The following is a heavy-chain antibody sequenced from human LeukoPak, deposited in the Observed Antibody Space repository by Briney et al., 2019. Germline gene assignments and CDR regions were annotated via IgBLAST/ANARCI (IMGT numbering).Heavy chain of an antibody. CDR3: ARVGGRNGYYYYYYMDV. Sequence: SETLSLTCAVSGYSISSGYYWGWIRQPPGKGLEWIGSIYHSGSTYYNPSLKSRVTISVDTSKNQFSLKLSSVTAADTAVYYCARVGGRNGYYYYYYMDVWGKGTTVTVSS. CDR1: GYSISSGYY. V-gene: IGHV4-38-2*01. D-gene: IGHD3-16*01. J-gene: IGHJ6*03. CDR2: IYHSGST.